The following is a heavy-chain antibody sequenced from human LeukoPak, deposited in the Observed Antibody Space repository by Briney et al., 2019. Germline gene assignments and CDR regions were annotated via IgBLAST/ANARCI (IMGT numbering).Heavy chain of an antibody. CDR3: ARVYYDFNWFDP. J-gene: IGHJ5*02. CDR1: GGSVSSGSYY. Sequence: SETLSLTCTVSGGSVSSGSYYWSWIRQPPGKGLEWIGYIYYSGSTNYNPSLKSRVTISVDTSKNQFSLKLSSVTAADTAVYYCARVYYDFNWFDPWGQGSLVTVSS. V-gene: IGHV4-61*01. D-gene: IGHD3-3*01. CDR2: IYYSGST.